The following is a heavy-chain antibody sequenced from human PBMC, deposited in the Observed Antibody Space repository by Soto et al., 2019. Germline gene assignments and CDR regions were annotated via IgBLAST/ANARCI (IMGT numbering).Heavy chain of an antibody. J-gene: IGHJ4*02. CDR3: AHMRAAKFDY. D-gene: IGHD2-15*01. CDR1: GVSLSTGGVG. Sequence: QITLKESGPTLVKPTQTLTLTCNVSGVSLSTGGVGVGWIRQPPGKALEWLALIYWHDDQRSSPSLKSRLTITKDTSKNQVVLTMTTMAPEDTATYYCAHMRAAKFDYWGQGTLVTVSS. V-gene: IGHV2-5*01. CDR2: IYWHDDQ.